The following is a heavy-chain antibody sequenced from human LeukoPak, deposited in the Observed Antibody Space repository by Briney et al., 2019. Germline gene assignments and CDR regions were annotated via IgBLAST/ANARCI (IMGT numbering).Heavy chain of an antibody. CDR2: ISSYNGNT. V-gene: IGHV1-18*01. CDR1: GYTFTSYG. D-gene: IGHD3-22*01. J-gene: IGHJ3*02. CDR3: ARDSGGGQYYYDSSGWHDAFDI. Sequence: ASVNVSCMASGYTFTSYGISWVRQAPGQGLEWMGWISSYNGNTNYAQTLQGRVTMTTDTSTSTAYMELRSLRSDDTAVYYCARDSGGGQYYYDSSGWHDAFDIWGQGTMVTVSS.